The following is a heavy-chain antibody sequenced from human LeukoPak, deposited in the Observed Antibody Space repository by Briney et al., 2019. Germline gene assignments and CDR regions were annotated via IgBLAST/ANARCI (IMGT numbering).Heavy chain of an antibody. V-gene: IGHV3-15*01. CDR3: TSSLEWLLVPDY. CDR2: IKSKTDGGTT. CDR1: GFTFSNAW. D-gene: IGHD3-3*01. J-gene: IGHJ4*02. Sequence: PGGSLRLSCAASGFTFSNAWMSWVRQAPGKGLEWVGRIKSKTDGGTTDYAAPVKGRFTISRDDSKNTLYLQMNSLKTEDTAVYYCTSSLEWLLVPDYWGQGTLVTVSS.